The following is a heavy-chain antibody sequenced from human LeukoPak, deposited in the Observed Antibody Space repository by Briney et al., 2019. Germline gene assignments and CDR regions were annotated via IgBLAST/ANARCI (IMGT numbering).Heavy chain of an antibody. CDR2: VSYSGST. Sequence: SETPSLTCTVSGVSMSGYFWSWLRQPPGQGLEWIGYVSYSGSTNGNPSLESRVTISVDTSKNQFFMKLNSVTAADTAVYYCARHKGGYNNYPFDYWGQGTLVTVSS. CDR3: ARHKGGYNNYPFDY. CDR1: GVSMSGYF. D-gene: IGHD4-11*01. V-gene: IGHV4-59*08. J-gene: IGHJ4*02.